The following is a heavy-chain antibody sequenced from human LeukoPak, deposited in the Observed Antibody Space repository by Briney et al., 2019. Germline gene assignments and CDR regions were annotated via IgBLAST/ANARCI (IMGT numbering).Heavy chain of an antibody. CDR2: IWYDGGNK. V-gene: IGHV3-33*01. J-gene: IGHJ4*02. Sequence: GRSLRLSCAAPGFTFSSYGMHWVRQAPGKGLEWVALIWYDGGNKYYADSVKGRFTISRDNSKNTLYLQMNSLTAEDTAVYYCARDIEEGRGDLRLGFDSWGQGTLVTVSS. D-gene: IGHD7-27*01. CDR1: GFTFSSYG. CDR3: ARDIEEGRGDLRLGFDS.